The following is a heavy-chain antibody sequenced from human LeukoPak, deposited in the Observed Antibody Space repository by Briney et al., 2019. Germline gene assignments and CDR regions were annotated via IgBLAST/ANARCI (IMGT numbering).Heavy chain of an antibody. CDR2: LPPDELGI. CDR3: VGTIASRGSEY. CDR1: GFTFTNYW. D-gene: IGHD6-6*01. Sequence: GSLRLSCAASGFTFTNYWMHWVRQAPGMGLVWVSRLPPDELGIIYADSVKGRFTVSRDNAKNTVYLQMNNLRVDDTAMYYCVGTIASRGSEYWGQGALVTVSS. V-gene: IGHV3-74*01. J-gene: IGHJ4*02.